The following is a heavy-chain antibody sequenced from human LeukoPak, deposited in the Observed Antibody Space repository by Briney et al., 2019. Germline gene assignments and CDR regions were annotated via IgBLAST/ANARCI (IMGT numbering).Heavy chain of an antibody. CDR1: GFTFSGSV. Sequence: GGSLRLSCAASGFTFSGSVMHWVRQAPGKGLEWVSSISNSGGSTYYADSVKGRFTISRDNSKNTLYLQMNSLRAEDTAVYYCARGRYYGSGSYYHTGNYFDYWGQGTLVTVSS. J-gene: IGHJ4*02. CDR3: ARGRYYGSGSYYHTGNYFDY. D-gene: IGHD3-10*01. V-gene: IGHV3-23*01. CDR2: ISNSGGST.